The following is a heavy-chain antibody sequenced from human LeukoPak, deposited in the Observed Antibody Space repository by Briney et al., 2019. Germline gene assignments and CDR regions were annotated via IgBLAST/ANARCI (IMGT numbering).Heavy chain of an antibody. J-gene: IGHJ6*03. CDR3: ASSIFRTGAYYYYYMDV. D-gene: IGHD3/OR15-3a*01. CDR2: IYTSGST. Sequence: SETLSLTCTVSGGSISSGSYYWSWIRQPAGKGLEWIGRIYTSGSTNYNPSLKSRVTISVDTSKNQFPLKLSPVTAADTAVYYCASSIFRTGAYYYYYMDVWGKGTTVTVSS. V-gene: IGHV4-61*02. CDR1: GGSISSGSYY.